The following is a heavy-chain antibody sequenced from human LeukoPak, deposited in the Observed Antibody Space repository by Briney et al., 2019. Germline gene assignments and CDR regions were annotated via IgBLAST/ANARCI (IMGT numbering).Heavy chain of an antibody. CDR1: GGSFSGYY. J-gene: IGHJ4*02. CDR2: INHSGST. V-gene: IGHV4-34*01. Sequence: PSETLSLTCAVYGGSFSGYYWSWIRQPPGKGLEWIGEINHSGSTNYNPSLKSRVTISVDTSKNQFSLKLSSVTAADTAVYYCARRAYYYGSGSYYKGYFDYWGQGTLVTVSS. D-gene: IGHD3-10*01. CDR3: ARRAYYYGSGSYYKGYFDY.